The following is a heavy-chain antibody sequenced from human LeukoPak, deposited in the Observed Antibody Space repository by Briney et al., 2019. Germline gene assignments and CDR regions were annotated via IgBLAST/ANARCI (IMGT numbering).Heavy chain of an antibody. J-gene: IGHJ4*02. V-gene: IGHV3-11*01. CDR3: ARRRDFIDY. CDR2: SSSRCSTI. CDR1: GVTLSDYY. Sequence: PGGSLRLSCAASGVTLSDYYMSWIRQVPGQGLEWVSYSSSRCSTIYYADSVKGRFAISRDNAKNSLYLQMNSLRAEDAAVYYCARRRDFIDYWGQGTLVTVSS. D-gene: IGHD3/OR15-3a*01.